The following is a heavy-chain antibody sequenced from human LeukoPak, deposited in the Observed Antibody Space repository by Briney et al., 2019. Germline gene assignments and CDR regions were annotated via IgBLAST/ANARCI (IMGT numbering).Heavy chain of an antibody. CDR3: ARDGYDFWSGYYRYYYYGMDV. CDR2: ISYDGSNK. V-gene: IGHV3-30-3*01. J-gene: IGHJ6*02. Sequence: GGSLRLSCAASGFTFSSYAMHWVRQAPGKGLEWVEVISYDGSNKYYADSVKGRFTISRDNSKNTLYLQMNSLRAEDTAVYYCARDGYDFWSGYYRYYYYGMDVWGQGTTVTVSS. CDR1: GFTFSSYA. D-gene: IGHD3-3*01.